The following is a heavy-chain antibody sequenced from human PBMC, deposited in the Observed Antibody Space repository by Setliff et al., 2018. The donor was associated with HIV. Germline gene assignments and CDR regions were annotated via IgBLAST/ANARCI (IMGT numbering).Heavy chain of an antibody. J-gene: IGHJ6*02. CDR2: INPNSGGT. CDR3: ARARGVGGHFYYYGMDV. V-gene: IGHV1-2*02. Sequence: ASVKVSCKASGYTFTGYYMHWVRQAPGQGLEWMGWINPNSGGTNYAQKFQGRGTMTRDTSVSTAYMELSRLRSDDTAVYYCARARGVGGHFYYYGMDVWGQGTTVTV. D-gene: IGHD3-16*01. CDR1: GYTFTGYY.